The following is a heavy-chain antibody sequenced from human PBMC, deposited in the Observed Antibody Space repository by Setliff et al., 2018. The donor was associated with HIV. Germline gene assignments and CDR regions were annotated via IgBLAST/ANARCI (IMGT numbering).Heavy chain of an antibody. Sequence: GESLKISCAASGFAFDNYCMTWVRQAPGKGLEWVSAIGGSTGSAYYADSVKGRFTISTDNSKNTLYLQMNSLRAEDTAVYYCAKPLTQWGVSPYHYAVDVWGQGTTVTVSS. V-gene: IGHV3-23*01. CDR1: GFAFDNYC. J-gene: IGHJ6*02. CDR3: AKPLTQWGVSPYHYAVDV. D-gene: IGHD1-26*01. CDR2: IGGSTGSA.